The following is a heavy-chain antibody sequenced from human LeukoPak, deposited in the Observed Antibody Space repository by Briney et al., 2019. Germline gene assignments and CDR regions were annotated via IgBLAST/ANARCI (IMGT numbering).Heavy chain of an antibody. V-gene: IGHV4-30-4*08. D-gene: IGHD3-3*01. CDR2: IYYSGST. J-gene: IGHJ4*02. Sequence: SSQTLSLTCTVSGGSISSGDYYWSWIRQPPGKGLEWIGYIYYSGSTYYNPSLKSRVTISVDTSKNQFSLKLSSVTAADTAVYYCARVPYYDFWSGIDYWGRGTLVTVSS. CDR3: ARVPYYDFWSGIDY. CDR1: GGSISSGDYY.